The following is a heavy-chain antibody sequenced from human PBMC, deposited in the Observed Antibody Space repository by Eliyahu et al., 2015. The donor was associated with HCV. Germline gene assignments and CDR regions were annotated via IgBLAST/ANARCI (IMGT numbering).Heavy chain of an antibody. V-gene: IGHV3-23*01. D-gene: IGHD2-2*01. CDR1: GFTXSSXX. J-gene: IGHJ4*02. CDR3: AKDRGGIVVVPAAIVFDY. CDR2: ISGSGGST. Sequence: EVQLLESGGGLVQPGGSLRLSCAASGFTXSSXXXSWVRQAPGKGLEWVXAISGSGGSTYYXDSVKGRFTISRDNSKNTLYLQMNSLRAEDTAVYYCAKDRGGIVVVPAAIVFDYWGQGTLVTVSS.